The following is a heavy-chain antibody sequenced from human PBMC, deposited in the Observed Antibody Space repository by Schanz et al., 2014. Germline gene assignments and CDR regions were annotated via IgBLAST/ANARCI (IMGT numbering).Heavy chain of an antibody. CDR3: ARGGSGSHYRLDY. V-gene: IGHV3-23*01. CDR1: GFTFSSYA. Sequence: EVQLLESGGGLVQPGGSLRLSCAASGFTFSSYAMSWVRQAPGKGLEWVSAISGSGGSTYYADSVKGRFTISRDNSKNTLYLQMNSLRAEDTGLDFCARGGSGSHYRLDYWGQGTLVTVSS. J-gene: IGHJ4*02. CDR2: ISGSGGST. D-gene: IGHD1-26*01.